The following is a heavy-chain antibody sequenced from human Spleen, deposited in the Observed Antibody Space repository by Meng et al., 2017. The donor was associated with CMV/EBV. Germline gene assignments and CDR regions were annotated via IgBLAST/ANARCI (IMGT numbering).Heavy chain of an antibody. CDR3: ARGPHTDYYGMDV. J-gene: IGHJ6*02. Sequence: ASVKVSCKASGYTFIGYYIHWVRQAPGQGLEWMGWISPNTGGTNYAQKYQGRVTMTRDTSISKAYMEVSRLRSDDTAVYYCARGPHTDYYGMDVWGQGTTVTVSS. CDR1: GYTFIGYY. CDR2: ISPNTGGT. V-gene: IGHV1-2*02.